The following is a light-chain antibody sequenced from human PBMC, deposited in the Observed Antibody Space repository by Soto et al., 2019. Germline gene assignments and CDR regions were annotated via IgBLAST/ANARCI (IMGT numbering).Light chain of an antibody. CDR1: SSDIGGYKH. J-gene: IGLJ1*01. CDR3: ISYTVSRSYV. CDR2: SVS. V-gene: IGLV2-14*01. Sequence: QSVLTQPASVSGSPGQSITISCTGTSSDIGGYKHVSWYQQHPGKTPKLVIYSVSNRPSGVSYRFSGSKSGNTASLTISGLQADDEADYYCISYTVSRSYVFGPGTKVTVL.